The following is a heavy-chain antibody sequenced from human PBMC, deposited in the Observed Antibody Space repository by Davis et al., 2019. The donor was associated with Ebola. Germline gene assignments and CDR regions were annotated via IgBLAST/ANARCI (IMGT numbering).Heavy chain of an antibody. CDR1: GGSISSSSYY. J-gene: IGHJ4*02. Sequence: PSETLSLTCTVSGGSISSSSYYWGWIRQPPGKGLEWIGSIYYSGSTYYNPSLKSRVTISVDTSKNQFSLKLSSVTAADTAVYYCAREGPRYGDYLVYWGQGTLVTVSS. V-gene: IGHV4-39*07. CDR2: IYYSGST. D-gene: IGHD4-17*01. CDR3: AREGPRYGDYLVY.